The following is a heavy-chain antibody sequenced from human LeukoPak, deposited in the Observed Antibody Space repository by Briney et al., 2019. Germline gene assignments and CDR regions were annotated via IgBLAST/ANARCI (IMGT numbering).Heavy chain of an antibody. Sequence: PGGSRRLSCAASGFTFSSYAMSWVRQAPGKGLEWVSAISGSGGSTYYADSVKGRFTISRDNSKNTLYLQMNSLRAEDTAVYYCAKEYYDFWSGYPHDYWGQGTLVTVSS. CDR2: ISGSGGST. V-gene: IGHV3-23*01. J-gene: IGHJ4*02. D-gene: IGHD3-3*01. CDR3: AKEYYDFWSGYPHDY. CDR1: GFTFSSYA.